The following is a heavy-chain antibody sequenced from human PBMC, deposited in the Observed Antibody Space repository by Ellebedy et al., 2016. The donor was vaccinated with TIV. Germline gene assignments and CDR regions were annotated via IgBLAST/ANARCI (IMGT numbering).Heavy chain of an antibody. CDR2: VTGGSRNT. V-gene: IGHV3-23*01. CDR1: GFTFTSYA. J-gene: IGHJ5*02. D-gene: IGHD2-15*01. Sequence: PGGSLRLSCAASGFTFTSYAMVWVRQAPGKGLEWISTVTGGSRNTYYADSVEGRFTISRDNSKNTLYLQMNSLRVEDTAVYYCAKSPRYCSGVNCPSGWNNWFDPWGQGSLVTVFS. CDR3: AKSPRYCSGVNCPSGWNNWFDP.